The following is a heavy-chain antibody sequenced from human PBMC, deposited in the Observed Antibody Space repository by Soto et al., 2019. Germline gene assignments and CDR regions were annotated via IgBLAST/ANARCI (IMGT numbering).Heavy chain of an antibody. CDR1: GGSMSSYY. D-gene: IGHD3-10*01. Sequence: LSLTCTVSGGSMSSYYWSWIRQPPGKGLEWIRYIYYSGSTNYNPSLKSRVTMSVDTPKNQFSLKLSSVTAADTAVYYCARRGYGPGFPYYYGMDVWGQGTTVTVS. J-gene: IGHJ6*02. CDR2: IYYSGST. V-gene: IGHV4-59*01. CDR3: ARRGYGPGFPYYYGMDV.